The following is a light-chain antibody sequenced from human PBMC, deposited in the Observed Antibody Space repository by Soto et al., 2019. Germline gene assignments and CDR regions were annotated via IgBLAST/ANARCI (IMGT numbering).Light chain of an antibody. Sequence: QLVLTQSPSASASLGASVKLTCTLSSGHSSYAIAWHQQQPEKGPRYLMKLNSDGSHRKGDGIPDRFSGSSSGAERYLTISRLQSEDEADYYCQTWGTGIQGVFGGGTQLTVL. J-gene: IGLJ2*01. CDR2: LNSDGSH. V-gene: IGLV4-69*01. CDR3: QTWGTGIQGV. CDR1: SGHSSYA.